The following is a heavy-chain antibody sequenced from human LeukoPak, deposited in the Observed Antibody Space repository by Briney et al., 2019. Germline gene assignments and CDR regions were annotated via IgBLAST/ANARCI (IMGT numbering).Heavy chain of an antibody. Sequence: SETLSLTCTVSGGSISSYYWSWIRQPPGKGLEWIGHIYYSGSTNYNPSLKSRVTISVDTSKNQFSLKLSSVTAADTAVYYCARIHGGGRYYFDYWGQGTLVTVSS. CDR1: GGSISSYY. V-gene: IGHV4-59*01. CDR3: ARIHGGGRYYFDY. J-gene: IGHJ4*02. CDR2: IYYSGST. D-gene: IGHD6-19*01.